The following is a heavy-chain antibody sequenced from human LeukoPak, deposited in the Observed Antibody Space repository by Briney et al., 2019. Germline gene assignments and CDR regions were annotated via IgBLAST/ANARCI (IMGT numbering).Heavy chain of an antibody. CDR1: GGSISSSSYY. D-gene: IGHD6-13*01. J-gene: IGHJ4*02. CDR3: ARDAAKAQLAYFDY. Sequence: SETPSLTCTVSGGSISSSSYYWGWIRQPPGKGLEWIGSIYYSGSTYYNPSLKSRVTISVGTSKNQFSLKLSSVTAADTAVYYCARDAAKAQLAYFDYWGQGTLVTVSS. V-gene: IGHV4-39*07. CDR2: IYYSGST.